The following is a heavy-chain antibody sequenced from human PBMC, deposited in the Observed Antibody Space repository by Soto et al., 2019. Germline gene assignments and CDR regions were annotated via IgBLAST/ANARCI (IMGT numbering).Heavy chain of an antibody. Sequence: PSETLSLTCAVYGGSISSYYLSWIRQPPGKGLEWIGYIHYSGSTNYNPSLKSRVTISVDTSKNQFSLKLSSVTAADTAVYYCARAPHYYGSGSYYNEGYYYGMDVWGQGTTVTVSS. CDR1: GGSISSYY. CDR3: ARAPHYYGSGSYYNEGYYYGMDV. CDR2: IHYSGST. J-gene: IGHJ6*02. D-gene: IGHD3-10*01. V-gene: IGHV4-59*01.